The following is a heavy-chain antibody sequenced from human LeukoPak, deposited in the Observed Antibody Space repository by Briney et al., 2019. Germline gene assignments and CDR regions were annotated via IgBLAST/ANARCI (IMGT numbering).Heavy chain of an antibody. J-gene: IGHJ3*02. CDR2: IYPGDSDT. Sequence: GESLKISCQGSGYSFTSYWIVWVRQMPGKGLEWLGIIYPGDSDTRYSPSFQGQVTISAHKSISTAYLQWSSLKASDTAMYYCARRRDGYNYAFDIWGQGTMVTVSS. D-gene: IGHD5-24*01. CDR3: ARRRDGYNYAFDI. V-gene: IGHV5-51*01. CDR1: GYSFTSYW.